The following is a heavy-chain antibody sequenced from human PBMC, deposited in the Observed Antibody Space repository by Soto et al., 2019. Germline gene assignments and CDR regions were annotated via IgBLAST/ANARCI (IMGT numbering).Heavy chain of an antibody. J-gene: IGHJ2*01. Sequence: QDQLVQSGAEVKKPGSSVKVSCKASGGTFSSHTFSWVRQAPGQGLEWMGRIIPALGTATYAQKFQGRVTITADESATTVYMELNSIRSEDPDVYYCARPDFGDYWYFDLWGRGTLVTVSS. V-gene: IGHV1-69*08. CDR1: GGTFSSHT. CDR3: ARPDFGDYWYFDL. CDR2: IIPALGTA. D-gene: IGHD4-17*01.